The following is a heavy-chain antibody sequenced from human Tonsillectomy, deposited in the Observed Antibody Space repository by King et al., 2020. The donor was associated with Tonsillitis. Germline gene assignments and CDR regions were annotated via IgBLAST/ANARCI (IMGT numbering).Heavy chain of an antibody. V-gene: IGHV3-48*01. CDR2: ISSSISTI. CDR3: ARDYDFWSGHYYYYYGMDV. D-gene: IGHD3-3*01. CDR1: GFTFNNYS. J-gene: IGHJ6*02. Sequence: VQLVESGGGLVQPGGSLRLSCAASGFTFNNYSMNWVRQAPGKGLEWVSYISSSISTIYYADSVKGRFTISRDSAKNSLYLQMNSLRAEDTAVYYCARDYDFWSGHYYYYYGMDVWGQGTTVTVSS.